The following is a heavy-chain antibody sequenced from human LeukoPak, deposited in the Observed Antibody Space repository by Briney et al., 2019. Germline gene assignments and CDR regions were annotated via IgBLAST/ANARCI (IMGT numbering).Heavy chain of an antibody. D-gene: IGHD3-10*01. CDR2: ISGSGGST. CDR3: AKAEDDSGTEYAFDI. J-gene: IGHJ3*02. CDR1: GFTLSSYA. Sequence: PGGSLRLSCAASGFTLSSYAMSWVRQAPGKGLEWVSAISGSGGSTYYADSVKGRFTISRDNSKNTLYLQMNSLRAEDTAVYYCAKAEDDSGTEYAFDIWGQGTMVTVSS. V-gene: IGHV3-23*01.